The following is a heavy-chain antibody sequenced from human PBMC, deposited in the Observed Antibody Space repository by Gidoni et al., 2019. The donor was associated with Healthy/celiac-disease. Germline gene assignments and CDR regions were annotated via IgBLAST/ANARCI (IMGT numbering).Heavy chain of an antibody. CDR2: INHSGST. J-gene: IGHJ4*02. CDR1: GGSFSGYY. Sequence: QVQLQQWGAGLLKPSETLSLTCAVYGGSFSGYYWSWIRQPPGKGLEWIGEINHSGSTNYNPSPKSRVTISVDTSKNQFSLKLSSVTAADTAVYYWARGLSVVVPAAIGGYYFDYWGQGTLVTVSS. CDR3: ARGLSVVVPAAIGGYYFDY. V-gene: IGHV4-34*01. D-gene: IGHD2-2*01.